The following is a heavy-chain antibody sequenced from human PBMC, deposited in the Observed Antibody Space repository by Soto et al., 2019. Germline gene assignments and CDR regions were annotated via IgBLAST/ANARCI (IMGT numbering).Heavy chain of an antibody. CDR1: GFTFTSSA. Sequence: SVRVSCKACGFTFTSSAVQWVGQAVGQRREWIGWIVVGSGNTNYAQKFQERVTITRDMSTSTAYMELSSLRSEDTAVYYCAAAPHYYAVWTGYHSNYYCIDGLGPRTTFNVSS. CDR2: IVVGSGNT. J-gene: IGHJ6*01. D-gene: IGHD3-3*01. CDR3: AAAPHYYAVWTGYHSNYYCIDG. V-gene: IGHV1-58*01.